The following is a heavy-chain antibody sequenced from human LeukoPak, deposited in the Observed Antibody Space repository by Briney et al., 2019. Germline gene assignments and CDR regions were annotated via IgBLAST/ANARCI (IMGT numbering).Heavy chain of an antibody. J-gene: IGHJ3*02. CDR1: GFTFSSYG. CDR2: ISYDGSNI. V-gene: IGHV3-30*18. CDR3: AKVLKLDDGSGSYDAFDI. Sequence: GGSLRLSCAASGFTFSSYGMHWVRQAPGKGLEWVAVISYDGSNIYYGDSVKGRFTISRDNSKNTLYLQMNSLRAEDTAVYYCAKVLKLDDGSGSYDAFDIWGQGTMVTVSS. D-gene: IGHD3-10*01.